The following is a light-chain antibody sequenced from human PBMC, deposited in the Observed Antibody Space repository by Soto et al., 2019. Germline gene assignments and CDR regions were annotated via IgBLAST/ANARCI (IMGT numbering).Light chain of an antibody. CDR3: QQLNSDPPIT. Sequence: IQLTQSPSSLSASVGDRVTITCRASQGISTYLAWYQQKPGRAPKLLIYTASTFQSGVPSRFSGRGSGTDFTLTISSLQPEDFATYYCQQLNSDPPITFGQGTRLEI. J-gene: IGKJ5*01. CDR2: TAS. V-gene: IGKV1-9*01. CDR1: QGISTY.